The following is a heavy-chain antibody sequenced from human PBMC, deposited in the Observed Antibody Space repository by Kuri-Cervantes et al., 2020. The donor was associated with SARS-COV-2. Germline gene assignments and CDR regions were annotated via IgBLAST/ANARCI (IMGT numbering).Heavy chain of an antibody. Sequence: GESLKISCAASGFTFSSYAMSWVRQAPGKGLEWVSAISGSGGSTYYADSVKGRFTISRDNSKNTLYLQMNSLRAEDPAVYYCAKDQTYYYDSSCLGADAFDIWGQGTMVTVSS. D-gene: IGHD3-22*01. J-gene: IGHJ3*02. V-gene: IGHV3-23*01. CDR1: GFTFSSYA. CDR2: ISGSGGST. CDR3: AKDQTYYYDSSCLGADAFDI.